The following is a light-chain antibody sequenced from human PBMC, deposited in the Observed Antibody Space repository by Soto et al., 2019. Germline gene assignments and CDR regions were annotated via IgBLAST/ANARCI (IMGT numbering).Light chain of an antibody. CDR1: QGISSG. J-gene: IGKJ5*01. V-gene: IGKV1D-13*01. CDR2: DAS. Sequence: AIQLTQSPSSLSASIGDRVTTTCRASQGISSGLAWYQQKPGKTPKLLIYDASSLESGVPSRFSGSGSGTDFTLSISSLQPEDFATYYCQQFNNYPITFGQGTRLEIK. CDR3: QQFNNYPIT.